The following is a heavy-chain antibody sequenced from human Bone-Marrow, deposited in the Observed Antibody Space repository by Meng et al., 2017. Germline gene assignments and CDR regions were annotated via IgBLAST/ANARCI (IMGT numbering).Heavy chain of an antibody. CDR1: GFTFSSYA. V-gene: IGHV3-23*01. J-gene: IGHJ6*02. D-gene: IGHD3-10*01. Sequence: GESLKISCAASGFTFSSYAMSWVRLAPGKGLEWVSAISGSGGSTYYTDSVKGRFTISRDNSKNMLYLQMNSLRAEDTAVYYCARALLWIGESYYYYGMDVWGQGTTVTVSS. CDR3: ARALLWIGESYYYYGMDV. CDR2: ISGSGGST.